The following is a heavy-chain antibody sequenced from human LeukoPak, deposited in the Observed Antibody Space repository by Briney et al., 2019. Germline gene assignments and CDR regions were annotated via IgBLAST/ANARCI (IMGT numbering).Heavy chain of an antibody. Sequence: GGSLRLSCVASGLTFNSHSMSWVRQAPGKGLEWVAVISYDGSNQFYADSVKGRFTISRDNSKNTLNLQMISLRAEDTAVYNCARDLTSAGTMDYWGQGTLVTVSS. V-gene: IGHV3-30*03. CDR1: GLTFNSHS. CDR2: ISYDGSNQ. D-gene: IGHD6-19*01. J-gene: IGHJ4*02. CDR3: ARDLTSAGTMDY.